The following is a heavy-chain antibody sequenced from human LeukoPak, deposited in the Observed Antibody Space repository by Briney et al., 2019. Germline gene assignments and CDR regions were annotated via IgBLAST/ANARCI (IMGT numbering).Heavy chain of an antibody. V-gene: IGHV1-2*02. J-gene: IGHJ6*02. CDR1: GYTFTGYY. D-gene: IGHD3-10*01. Sequence: ASVKVSCEASGYTFTGYYMHWVRQAPGQGLEWMGWINPNSGGTNYAQKFQGRVTMTRDTSISTAYMELSRLRSDDTAVYYCARLGFWFGELSLHYGMDVWGQGTTVTVSS. CDR3: ARLGFWFGELSLHYGMDV. CDR2: INPNSGGT.